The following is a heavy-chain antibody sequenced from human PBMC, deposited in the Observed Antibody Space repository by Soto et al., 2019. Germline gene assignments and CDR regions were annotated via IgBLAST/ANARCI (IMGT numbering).Heavy chain of an antibody. J-gene: IGHJ4*02. CDR3: ARTGAAAGYFDY. CDR1: GGSISSSNW. V-gene: IGHV4-4*02. D-gene: IGHD6-13*01. CDR2: IYHSGST. Sequence: NPSETLSLTCAVSGGSISSSNWWSWVRQPPGKGLEWIGEIYHSGSTNYNPSLKSRVTISVDKSKNQFSLKLSSVTAADTAVYYCARTGAAAGYFDYWGQGTLVTVSS.